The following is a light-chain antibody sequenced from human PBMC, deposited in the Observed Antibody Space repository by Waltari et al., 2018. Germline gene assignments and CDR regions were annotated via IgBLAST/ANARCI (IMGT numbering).Light chain of an antibody. Sequence: EILLTQSPVTLSVSPGERATLSCKASQSVRSYLAWYQQKPGQAPRLLIYDASNMASGIPARFSGRGSGTDFTLTISNVEPEDFAVYYWQQRHDWPLNFGGGTKLESK. V-gene: IGKV3-11*01. CDR1: QSVRSY. CDR2: DAS. CDR3: QQRHDWPLN. J-gene: IGKJ4*01.